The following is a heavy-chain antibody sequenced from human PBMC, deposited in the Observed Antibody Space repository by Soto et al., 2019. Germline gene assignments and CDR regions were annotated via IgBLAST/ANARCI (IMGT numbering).Heavy chain of an antibody. V-gene: IGHV3-23*01. CDR2: SSATGAGT. D-gene: IGHD1-7*01. Sequence: EVQLLESGGGLVQPGGSLRLSCAASGFTFSSYGMTWVRQAPGKGLEWVSFSSATGAGTYYADSVKGRFTISRDNSNNTRYLQMTSLTADDTAVYYCAKDRRAGGNYGFYSDFWGQGALVIVSS. CDR3: AKDRRAGGNYGFYSDF. CDR1: GFTFSSYG. J-gene: IGHJ4*02.